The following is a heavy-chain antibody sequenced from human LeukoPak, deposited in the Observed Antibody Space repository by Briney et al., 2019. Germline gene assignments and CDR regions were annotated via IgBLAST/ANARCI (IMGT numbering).Heavy chain of an antibody. J-gene: IGHJ4*02. CDR1: GFTFSNYE. V-gene: IGHV3-48*03. D-gene: IGHD3-16*01. CDR3: ARARLSSTGGDD. Sequence: GGSLRLSCAASGFTFSNYEMNWVRQAPGKGLEWVSSISISGTTLYYADSVKGRFTISRDNAKNSLSLQMNSLRAEDTAVYYCARARLSSTGGDDWGQGTMVTVSS. CDR2: ISISGTTL.